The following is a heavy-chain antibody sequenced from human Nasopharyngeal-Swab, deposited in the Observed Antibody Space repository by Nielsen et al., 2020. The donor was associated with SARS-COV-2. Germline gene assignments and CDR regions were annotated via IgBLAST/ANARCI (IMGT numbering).Heavy chain of an antibody. Sequence: LSLTGAASGFTFSSYAMHWVRQAPGKGLEWVAVISYDGSNKYYADSVKGRFTISRDNSKNTLYLQMNSLRAEDTAVYYCARVSSGWYAYYYYGMDVWGQGTTVTVSS. CDR2: ISYDGSNK. CDR1: GFTFSSYA. J-gene: IGHJ6*02. D-gene: IGHD6-19*01. CDR3: ARVSSGWYAYYYYGMDV. V-gene: IGHV3-30*04.